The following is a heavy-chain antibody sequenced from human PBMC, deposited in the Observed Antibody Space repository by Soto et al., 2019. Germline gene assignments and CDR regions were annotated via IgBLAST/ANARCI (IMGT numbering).Heavy chain of an antibody. CDR2: IIPILGIA. CDR1: GGTFSSYT. J-gene: IGHJ5*02. Sequence: SVKVSCKASGGTFSSYTISWVRQAPGQGLEWMGRIIPILGIANYAQKFQGRVTITADKSTSTAYMELSSLRSEDTAVYYCARGIKYSNYVSGFDPWGQGTLVTVSS. D-gene: IGHD4-4*01. V-gene: IGHV1-69*02. CDR3: ARGIKYSNYVSGFDP.